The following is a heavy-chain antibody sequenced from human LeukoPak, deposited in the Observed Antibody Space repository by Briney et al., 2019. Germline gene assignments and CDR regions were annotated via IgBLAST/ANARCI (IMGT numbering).Heavy chain of an antibody. J-gene: IGHJ4*02. Sequence: SQTLSLTCTVSGGSISSRSYYWSWIRQPAGKGLEWIGRFYTRGSTNYNPSLKSRVTISVDTSKNQFSLRLSSVTAADTAVYYCARDEWELSFDYWGQGALVTVSS. D-gene: IGHD1-26*01. CDR3: ARDEWELSFDY. V-gene: IGHV4-61*02. CDR1: GGSISSRSYY. CDR2: FYTRGST.